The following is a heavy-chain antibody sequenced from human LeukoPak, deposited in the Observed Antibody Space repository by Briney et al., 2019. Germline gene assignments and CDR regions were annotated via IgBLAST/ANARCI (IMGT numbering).Heavy chain of an antibody. CDR1: GGSISSSSYY. V-gene: IGHV4-39*07. D-gene: IGHD2-2*01. Sequence: SETLSLTCTVSGGSISSSSYYWGWIRQPPGKGLEWIGSIYYSGSTYYNPSLKSRVTISVDTSKNQFSLKLSSVTAADTAVYYCARDLWRYCSSTSCVQDYYYYGMDVWGQGTTVTVSS. CDR3: ARDLWRYCSSTSCVQDYYYYGMDV. J-gene: IGHJ6*02. CDR2: IYYSGST.